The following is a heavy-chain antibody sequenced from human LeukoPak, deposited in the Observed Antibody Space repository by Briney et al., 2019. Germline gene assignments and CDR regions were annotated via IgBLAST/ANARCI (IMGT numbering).Heavy chain of an antibody. J-gene: IGHJ4*02. V-gene: IGHV3-30*01. Sequence: GRSLRLSCAAPGFTFSSYAMHWVRQAPGKGLEWVAVISYDGRTKYYADSVRGRFTISRDNSKNTLYLQMNSLRADDSAVYFCASGYYIVFWGQGTLVTVSS. CDR3: ASGYYIVF. D-gene: IGHD3-10*01. CDR1: GFTFSSYA. CDR2: ISYDGRTK.